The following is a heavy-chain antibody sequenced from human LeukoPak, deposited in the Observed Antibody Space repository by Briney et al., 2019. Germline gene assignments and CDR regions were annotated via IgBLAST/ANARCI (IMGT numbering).Heavy chain of an antibody. CDR2: IYYSGST. D-gene: IGHD5-12*01. Sequence: SETLSLTCTVSGGSISSSSYYWGWIRQPPGKGLEWIGYIYYSGSTNYNPSLKSRVTISVDTSKNQFSLKLSSVTAADAAVYYCARERSGYDWEYYYCYYYMDVWGKGTTVTISS. J-gene: IGHJ6*03. CDR1: GGSISSSSYY. CDR3: ARERSGYDWEYYYCYYYMDV. V-gene: IGHV4-61*01.